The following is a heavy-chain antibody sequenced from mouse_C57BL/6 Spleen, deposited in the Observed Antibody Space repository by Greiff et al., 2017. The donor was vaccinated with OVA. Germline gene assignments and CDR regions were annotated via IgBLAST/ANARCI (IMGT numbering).Heavy chain of an antibody. J-gene: IGHJ2*01. CDR3: TREEGRGYFDY. CDR2: IDPETGGT. V-gene: IGHV1-15*01. Sequence: QVQLQQSGAELVRPGASVTLSCKASGYTFTDYEMHWVKQTPVHGLEWIGAIDPETGGTAYNQKFKGKAILTADKSSSTAYMELRSLTSEDSAVYYCTREEGRGYFDYWGQGTTLTVSS. CDR1: GYTFTDYE. D-gene: IGHD3-3*01.